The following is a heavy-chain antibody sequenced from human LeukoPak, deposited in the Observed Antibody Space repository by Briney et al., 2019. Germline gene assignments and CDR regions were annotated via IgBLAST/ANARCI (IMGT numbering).Heavy chain of an antibody. Sequence: GGSLRLSCAAPGFTFSSYAMNWVRQAPGKGLEWVSAISGSGGSTYYADSVKGRFTISRDNSKNTLYLQMNSLRAEDTAVYYCAKGTPRGGYGSGSYYLFDYWGQGTLVTVSS. CDR1: GFTFSSYA. D-gene: IGHD3-10*01. CDR3: AKGTPRGGYGSGSYYLFDY. V-gene: IGHV3-23*01. CDR2: ISGSGGST. J-gene: IGHJ4*02.